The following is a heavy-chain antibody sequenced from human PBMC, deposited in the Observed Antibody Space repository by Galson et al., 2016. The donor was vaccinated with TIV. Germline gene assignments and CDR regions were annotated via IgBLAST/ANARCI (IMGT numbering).Heavy chain of an antibody. CDR3: AKITNTIGTYYFDY. V-gene: IGHV4-4*02. Sequence: SETLSLTCTDSSGSISSSNWWSWVRRPPGKGLEWIGEMSHSGRTNYNPSLESRVTISVDKSKNQFSLKLSSVIAADTAVYYCAKITNTIGTYYFDYWGQGTLVTVSS. CDR2: MSHSGRT. D-gene: IGHD3-3*01. J-gene: IGHJ4*02. CDR1: SGSISSSNW.